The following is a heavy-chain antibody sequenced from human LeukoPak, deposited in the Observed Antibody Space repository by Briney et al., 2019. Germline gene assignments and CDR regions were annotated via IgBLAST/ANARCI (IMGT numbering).Heavy chain of an antibody. CDR2: IETGGAST. CDR3: AINGFSSGWYEPYYFDY. D-gene: IGHD6-19*01. J-gene: IGHJ4*02. Sequence: GGSLRLSCAASGFTFSSYGMSWVRQAPGKGLEWVSAIETGGASTYYADSVKGRFSISRDNSKNTLYLQMNSLRAEDTAVYYCAINGFSSGWYEPYYFDYWGQGSLVTVSS. V-gene: IGHV3-23*05. CDR1: GFTFSSYG.